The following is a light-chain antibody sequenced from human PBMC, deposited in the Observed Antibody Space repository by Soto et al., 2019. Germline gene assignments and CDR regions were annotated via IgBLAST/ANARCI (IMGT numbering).Light chain of an antibody. V-gene: IGKV3-20*01. CDR2: GAS. Sequence: EIVLTQSPDTLSLSPGERATLSCRVSQSVSSSYLAWYQQKPGQAPRLLIYGASSRATGIPDRFSGSGSGTDFTLTISRLEPEDFAVYFCQQYGSSPPYTFGQGTKLEIK. CDR3: QQYGSSPPYT. J-gene: IGKJ2*01. CDR1: QSVSSSY.